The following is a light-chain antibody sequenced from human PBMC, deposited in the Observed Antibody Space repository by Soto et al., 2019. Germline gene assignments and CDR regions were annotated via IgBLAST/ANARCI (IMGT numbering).Light chain of an antibody. CDR2: RAS. CDR3: HQYSNWPTWT. V-gene: IGKV3-15*01. Sequence: EIVMTQSPATLSVSPGERATLSCRASQSLSGNLAWYQQKPGQAPRLLIYRASTRATGVPARFSASGSGTEFTLTISSLQSEDSAVYYCHQYSNWPTWTFGPGTKVEIK. CDR1: QSLSGN. J-gene: IGKJ1*01.